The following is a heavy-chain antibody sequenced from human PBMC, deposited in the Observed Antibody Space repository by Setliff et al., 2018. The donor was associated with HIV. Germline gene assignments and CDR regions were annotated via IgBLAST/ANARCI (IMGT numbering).Heavy chain of an antibody. D-gene: IGHD6-19*01. CDR1: GYTFTSYG. Sequence: ASVKVSCKASGYTFTSYGISWVRQAPGQGLEWMGWISAYNGNTNYAQKLQGRVTMTKDTSTSTAYMELRSLRSDDTALYYCVKDGSLAGRYYHYMDVWGKGTTVTVSS. CDR3: VKDGSLAGRYYHYMDV. CDR2: ISAYNGNT. V-gene: IGHV1-18*01. J-gene: IGHJ6*03.